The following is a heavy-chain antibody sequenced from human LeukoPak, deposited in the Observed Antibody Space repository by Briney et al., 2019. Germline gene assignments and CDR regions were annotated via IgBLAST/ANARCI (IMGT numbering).Heavy chain of an antibody. Sequence: ASVKVSCKASGYTFTSYGISWVRQAPGQGLEWIGWISAYNGNTNYAQKLQGRVTMNTDTSTSTDYMELRSLRSDATAVYYCARDGPLYCSGGSCYSYFQHWGQGTLVTVSS. CDR1: GYTFTSYG. J-gene: IGHJ1*01. CDR2: ISAYNGNT. D-gene: IGHD2-15*01. CDR3: ARDGPLYCSGGSCYSYFQH. V-gene: IGHV1-18*01.